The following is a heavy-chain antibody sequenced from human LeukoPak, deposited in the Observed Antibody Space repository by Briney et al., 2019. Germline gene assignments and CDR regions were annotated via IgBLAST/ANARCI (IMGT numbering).Heavy chain of an antibody. Sequence: PSETLSLTCAVYGGSFSGYYWSWIRQPPGKGLGWIGEINHSGSTNYNPSLKSRVTISVDTSKNQFSLKLSSVTAADTAVYYCARGPRRYCSGGSCYSYGYWGQGTLVTVSS. CDR3: ARGPRRYCSGGSCYSYGY. J-gene: IGHJ4*02. V-gene: IGHV4-34*01. CDR1: GGSFSGYY. CDR2: INHSGST. D-gene: IGHD2-15*01.